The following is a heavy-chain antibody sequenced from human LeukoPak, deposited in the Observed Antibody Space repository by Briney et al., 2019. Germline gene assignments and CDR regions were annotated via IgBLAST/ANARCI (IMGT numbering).Heavy chain of an antibody. Sequence: GGSLRLSCAASGFTFSNSGMSWVRQGPGKGLEWVSAISTDAGETHYADSVKGRFTISRDNSKNTVSLQMSSLRAEDTALYYCAKGSGNGYGSGPFDYWGQGTLVTVSS. CDR3: AKGSGNGYGSGPFDY. CDR2: ISTDAGET. V-gene: IGHV3-23*01. J-gene: IGHJ4*02. D-gene: IGHD3-10*01. CDR1: GFTFSNSG.